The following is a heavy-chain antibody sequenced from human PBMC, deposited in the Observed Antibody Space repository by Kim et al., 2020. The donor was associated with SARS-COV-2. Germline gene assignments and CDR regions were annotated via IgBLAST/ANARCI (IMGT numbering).Heavy chain of an antibody. CDR2: ISSSSSTI. Sequence: GGSLRLSCAASGFTFSSYSMNWVRQAPGKGLEWVSYISSSSSTIYYADSVKGRFTISRDNAKNSLYLQMNSLRDEDTAVYYCARDVTYYYGSGSYPWFDPWGQGTLVTVSS. V-gene: IGHV3-48*02. D-gene: IGHD3-10*01. CDR1: GFTFSSYS. CDR3: ARDVTYYYGSGSYPWFDP. J-gene: IGHJ5*02.